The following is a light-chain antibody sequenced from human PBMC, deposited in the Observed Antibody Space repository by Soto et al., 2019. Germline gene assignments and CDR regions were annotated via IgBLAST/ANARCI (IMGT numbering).Light chain of an antibody. V-gene: IGKV3-20*01. J-gene: IGKJ1*01. Sequence: VLTQSPGTLSLSPGERATLSCRASQTLSSRHLAWYQQKPGQAPRLLIYVSSSRATDIPDRFSGSGSGTDFALTISTLEPEDFASYYCQQYGYSRTFGQGTKVEIK. CDR3: QQYGYSRT. CDR1: QTLSSRH. CDR2: VSS.